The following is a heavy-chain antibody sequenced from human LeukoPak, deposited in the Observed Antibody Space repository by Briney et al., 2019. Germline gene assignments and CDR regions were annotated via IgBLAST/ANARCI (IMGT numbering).Heavy chain of an antibody. J-gene: IGHJ5*02. V-gene: IGHV1-8*01. D-gene: IGHD2/OR15-2a*01. CDR1: GYTFTSYD. Sequence: GASVKVSCKASGYTFTSYDINWVRQAPGQGLEWMGWINPNSGDTGYPQKFQGRVTMTRDTSITTAYMELSSLRSEDTAVYYCARSHISTTNNNWFDPWGQGTLVTVSS. CDR2: INPNSGDT. CDR3: ARSHISTTNNNWFDP.